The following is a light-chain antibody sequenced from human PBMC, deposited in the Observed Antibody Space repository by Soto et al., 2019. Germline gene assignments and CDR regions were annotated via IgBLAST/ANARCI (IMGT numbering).Light chain of an antibody. CDR3: QQSYSTVPFT. J-gene: IGKJ2*01. Sequence: DIQMTQSPSSLSASVGDTVTITCRTSEDISTYVNLYQLKRGKAPKLLIYAASSLQSGVPPRFSGTGSGTDFVLSISSVQPDDSATYFCQQSYSTVPFTFGQGTKLQI. V-gene: IGKV1-39*01. CDR2: AAS. CDR1: EDISTY.